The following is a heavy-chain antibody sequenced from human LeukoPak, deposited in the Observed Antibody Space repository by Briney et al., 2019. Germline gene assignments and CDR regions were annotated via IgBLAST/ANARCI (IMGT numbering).Heavy chain of an antibody. CDR2: IKSKIDGWTT. CDR1: GFSFSSAW. D-gene: IGHD2-2*01. J-gene: IGHJ3*02. V-gene: IGHV3-15*01. Sequence: GGSLRLSCAASGFSFSSAWMSWVRQAPGEGLEWVARIKSKIDGWTTDYAAPVKDRFTISRDDSKNALYLQMNSLKTEDTAVYHCTTDDVATLVVVTANDAFDIWGQGTVVTVSS. CDR3: TTDDVATLVVVTANDAFDI.